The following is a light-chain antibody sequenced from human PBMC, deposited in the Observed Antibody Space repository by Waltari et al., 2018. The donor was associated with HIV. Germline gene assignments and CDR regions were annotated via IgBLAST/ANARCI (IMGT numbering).Light chain of an antibody. J-gene: IGKJ1*01. CDR3: HVYGTSPRWT. V-gene: IGKV3-20*01. CDR1: QTIDQKS. Sequence: VLTQSPATLSVSPGGNATLSCRASQTIDQKSVSGYQQRPGQAPRLVLFASSTRATGIPDRFRGSESGTEFTLTIRRLEPEDFAIYYCHVYGTSPRWTFGPGTRLE. CDR2: ASS.